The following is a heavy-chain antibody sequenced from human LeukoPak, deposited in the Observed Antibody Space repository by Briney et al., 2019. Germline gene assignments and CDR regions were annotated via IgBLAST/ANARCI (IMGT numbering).Heavy chain of an antibody. J-gene: IGHJ4*02. Sequence: ASVKVSCKASGYTFTGYYMHWVRQAPGQGLEWMGWINPNSGGTNYAQKFQGRVTMTRDTPISTAYMELSRLRSDDTAVYYCAREKDQAAAGHFDYWGQGTLVTVSS. CDR1: GYTFTGYY. D-gene: IGHD6-13*01. V-gene: IGHV1-2*02. CDR2: INPNSGGT. CDR3: AREKDQAAAGHFDY.